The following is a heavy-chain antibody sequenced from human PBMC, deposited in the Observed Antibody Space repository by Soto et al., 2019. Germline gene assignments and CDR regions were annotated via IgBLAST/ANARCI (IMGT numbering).Heavy chain of an antibody. Sequence: ASVKVSCKASGGTFSSYTISWVRQAPGQGLEWMGRIIPILGIANYAQKFQGRVTITADKSTSTAYMELSSLRSEDTAVYYCASDRYYDSSGYFYCWGQGPLLTVSS. CDR3: ASDRYYDSSGYFYC. V-gene: IGHV1-69*02. J-gene: IGHJ4*02. CDR1: GGTFSSYT. CDR2: IIPILGIA. D-gene: IGHD3-22*01.